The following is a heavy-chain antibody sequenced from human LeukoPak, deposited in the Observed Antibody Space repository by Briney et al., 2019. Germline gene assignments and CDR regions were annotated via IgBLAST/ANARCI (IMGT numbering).Heavy chain of an antibody. CDR3: AKAWAAAGTFDS. CDR1: GFTFSSYA. V-gene: IGHV3-23*01. Sequence: PGGSLRLSCAASGFTFSSYAMIWVRQAPGKGLEWVSAISGSGGSTYYADSVKGRFTISRDNSKNTLYLRMNSLRAEDTAVYYCAKAWAAAGTFDSWGQGTLVTVSS. CDR2: ISGSGGST. J-gene: IGHJ4*02. D-gene: IGHD6-13*01.